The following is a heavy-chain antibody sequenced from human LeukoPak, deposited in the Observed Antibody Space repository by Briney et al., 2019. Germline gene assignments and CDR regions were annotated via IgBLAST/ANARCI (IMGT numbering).Heavy chain of an antibody. CDR2: IFYSGNT. CDR3: ARVGYNSAFDI. V-gene: IGHV4-59*01. Sequence: PSETLSLTCTVSGGSISTYYWSLIRLPPGKGLEWIGYIFYSGNTNYNPSLKSRVTISVDTSKNQFSLKLSSVTAADTAVYYCARVGYNSAFDIWGQGTMVTVSS. D-gene: IGHD5-24*01. CDR1: GGSISTYY. J-gene: IGHJ3*02.